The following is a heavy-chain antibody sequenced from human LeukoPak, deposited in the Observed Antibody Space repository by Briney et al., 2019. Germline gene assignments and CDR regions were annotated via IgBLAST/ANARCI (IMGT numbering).Heavy chain of an antibody. CDR1: GFTFTTYW. CDR2: INQDGTEQ. D-gene: IGHD3-10*01. Sequence: GGSLRLSCAASGFTFTTYWMSWVRQLPGEGLEWVANINQDGTEQYDVDSVKGRFTISRDNAKNSLYLQMNSLRVEDTAIYYCVKVAKYYYGSETYFFERWGQGTPVTASS. J-gene: IGHJ1*01. V-gene: IGHV3-7*01. CDR3: VKVAKYYYGSETYFFER.